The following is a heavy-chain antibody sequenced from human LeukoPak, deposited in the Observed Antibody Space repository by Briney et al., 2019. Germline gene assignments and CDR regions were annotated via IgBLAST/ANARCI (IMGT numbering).Heavy chain of an antibody. D-gene: IGHD2-15*01. CDR1: GYTFTGYY. CDR3: ATGYCSGGSCYRNWFDP. CDR2: INPNSGGT. J-gene: IGHJ5*02. V-gene: IGHV1-2*02. Sequence: ASVTVSCKASGYTFTGYYMHWVRQAPGQGLEWMGWINPNSGGTNYAQKFQGRVTMTRDTSISTAYMELSRLRSDDTAVYYCATGYCSGGSCYRNWFDPWGQGTLVTVSS.